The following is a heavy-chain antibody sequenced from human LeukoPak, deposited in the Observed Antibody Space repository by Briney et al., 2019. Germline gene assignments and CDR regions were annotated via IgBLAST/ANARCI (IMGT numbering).Heavy chain of an antibody. D-gene: IGHD5-18*01. CDR1: GVSISSYY. V-gene: IGHV4-59*01. CDR2: IYYSGST. Sequence: PSETLSLTCTVSGVSISSYYWSWIRQPPGKGLEWIGYIYYSGSTNYNPSLKSRVTISVDTSKNQFSLKLSSVTAADTAVYYCARGKDTAIRYYFDYWGQGTLVTVSS. J-gene: IGHJ4*02. CDR3: ARGKDTAIRYYFDY.